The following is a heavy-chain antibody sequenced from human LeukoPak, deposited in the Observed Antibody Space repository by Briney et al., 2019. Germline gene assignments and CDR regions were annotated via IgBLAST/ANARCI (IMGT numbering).Heavy chain of an antibody. V-gene: IGHV3-21*01. Sequence: PGGSLRLSCEASGFTFSSYDMTWVRQAPGKGLEYVSSLSHAGIYIFSAASVKGRFSIYRDNAENTLYLQMNYLTAEDTAVYYCARTGPSRDGYNSFDYWGQGTLVTVSS. J-gene: IGHJ4*02. CDR2: LSHAGIYI. CDR3: ARTGPSRDGYNSFDY. CDR1: GFTFSSYD. D-gene: IGHD5-24*01.